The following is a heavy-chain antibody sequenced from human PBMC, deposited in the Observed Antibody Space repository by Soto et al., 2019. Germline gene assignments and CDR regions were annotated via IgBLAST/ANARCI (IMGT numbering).Heavy chain of an antibody. CDR2: IIPIFGTA. CDR3: ARSSNVVVTAYYYYYSMDV. J-gene: IGHJ6*02. V-gene: IGHV1-69*06. CDR1: GGTFSSYA. D-gene: IGHD2-21*02. Sequence: SVKVSCKASGGTFSSYAISWVRQAPGQGLEWMGGIIPIFGTANYAQKFQGRVTITADKSTSTAYMELSSLRSEDTAVYYCARSSNVVVTAYYYYYSMDVWGQGTTVTVSS.